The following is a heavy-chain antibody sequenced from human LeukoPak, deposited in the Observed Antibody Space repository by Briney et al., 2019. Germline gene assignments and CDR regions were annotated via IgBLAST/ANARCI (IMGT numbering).Heavy chain of an antibody. V-gene: IGHV3-7*01. J-gene: IGHJ3*02. CDR2: IKQDGSEK. CDR1: GFTFSSYW. D-gene: IGHD6-19*01. CDR3: ARPMYSSGWSSDAFDI. Sequence: PGGSLRLSCAASGFTFSSYWMSWVRQAPGKGLEWVANIKQDGSEKYYVDPVKGRFTISRDNAKNSLYLQMNSLRAEDTAVYYCARPMYSSGWSSDAFDIWGQGTMVTVSS.